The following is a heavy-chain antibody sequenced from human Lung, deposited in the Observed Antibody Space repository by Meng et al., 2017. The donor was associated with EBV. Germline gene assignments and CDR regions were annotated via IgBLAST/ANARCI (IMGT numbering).Heavy chain of an antibody. CDR2: SYYSGST. J-gene: IGHJ4*02. CDR3: ARDSDSAYSLGY. V-gene: IGHV4-31*03. CDR1: GGSVSSGGDY. D-gene: IGHD2-21*01. Sequence: QGQLQGSGPGLVKPSQTLSLTVSVSGGSVSSGGDYWTWIRQHPGKGLEWFGHSYYSGSTFYNPSLKRRVIISIDTSKNQFSLNLRSVTAADTAVYYCARDSDSAYSLGYWGQGTLVTVSS.